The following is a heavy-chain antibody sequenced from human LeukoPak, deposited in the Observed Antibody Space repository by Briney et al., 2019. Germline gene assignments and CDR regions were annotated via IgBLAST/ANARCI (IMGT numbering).Heavy chain of an antibody. D-gene: IGHD6-19*01. CDR1: GGSISSYY. CDR2: IYYSGST. J-gene: IGHJ4*02. V-gene: IGHV4-59*01. Sequence: SETLSLTCTVSGGSISSYYWNWIRQPPGKGLEWIGYIYYSGSTNYNPSLKSRVTISLDTSKNQFSLKLSSVTAADTAVYYCARGSYSSGWSDYWGQGTLVTVSS. CDR3: ARGSYSSGWSDY.